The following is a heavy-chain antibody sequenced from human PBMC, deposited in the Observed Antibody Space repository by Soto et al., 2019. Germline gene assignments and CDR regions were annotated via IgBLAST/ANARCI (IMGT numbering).Heavy chain of an antibody. Sequence: QVQLVQSGAEVKKPGASVKVSCKASGYTFTGYYMHWVRQAPGQGLEWMGWINPNRGGTNYAQKCQGWVTMTRDTYISTAYMELSRLRSDDTAVYYCARGQWDSSSWYYNRGMDVWGQGTTVTVSS. CDR1: GYTFTGYY. D-gene: IGHD6-13*01. J-gene: IGHJ6*02. CDR2: INPNRGGT. V-gene: IGHV1-2*04. CDR3: ARGQWDSSSWYYNRGMDV.